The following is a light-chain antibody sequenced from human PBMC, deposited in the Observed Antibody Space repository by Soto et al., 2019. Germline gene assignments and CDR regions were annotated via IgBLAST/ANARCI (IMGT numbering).Light chain of an antibody. J-gene: IGKJ2*01. CDR2: AAS. V-gene: IGKV3-20*01. CDR1: QSVSTNK. Sequence: ESVLTQSPGTLSLSPGEGATLSCRASQSVSTNKLAWYQQKPGQAPRLLIYAASSRAAGIPDRFSGSRSGTDYTLSISSLEPKDFAVYYFQQVGSSSYTFGQGTKLEIK. CDR3: QQVGSSSYT.